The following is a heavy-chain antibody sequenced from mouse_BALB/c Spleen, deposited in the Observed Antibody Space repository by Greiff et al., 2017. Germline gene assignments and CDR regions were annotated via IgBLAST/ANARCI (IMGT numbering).Heavy chain of an antibody. V-gene: IGHV14-3*02. CDR2: IDPANGNT. Sequence: EVQLQESGAELVKPGASVKLSCTASGFNIKDTYMHWVKQRPEQGLEWIGRIDPANGNTKYDPKFQGKATITADTSSNTAYLQLSSLTSEDTAVYYCARHGNDEGVDYWGQGTTLTVAS. CDR3: ARHGNDEGVDY. D-gene: IGHD2-2*01. CDR1: GFNIKDTY. J-gene: IGHJ2*01.